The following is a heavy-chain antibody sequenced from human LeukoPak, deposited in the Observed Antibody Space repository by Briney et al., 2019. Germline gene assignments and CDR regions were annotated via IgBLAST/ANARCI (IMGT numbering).Heavy chain of an antibody. CDR2: IYYSGST. Sequence: SETLSLTCTVSGGSINYYYWSWIRQPPGKGLEWIGYIYYSGSTHYNPSLKSRVTISVDTSKNQFSLKLSSVTAADTAVYYCATDLVGATGWYFDLWGRGTLVTVSS. V-gene: IGHV4-59*01. D-gene: IGHD1-26*01. CDR1: GGSINYYY. J-gene: IGHJ2*01. CDR3: ATDLVGATGWYFDL.